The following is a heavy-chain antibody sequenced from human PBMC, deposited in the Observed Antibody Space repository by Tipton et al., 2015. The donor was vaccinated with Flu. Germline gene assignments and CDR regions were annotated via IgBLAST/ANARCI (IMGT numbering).Heavy chain of an antibody. V-gene: IGHV6-1*01. J-gene: IGHJ4*02. Sequence: LVQSSQTLSLTCAIFGDSVSSNFSAWNWIRQSPSRGLECLGRTYYRSKWYNDYAPSVRGRITVSPDTAKNQFSLHLSSVTPEDTAVYYCVRGSLSSSFDYWGPGTLVTVSS. CDR1: GDSVSSNFSA. D-gene: IGHD2-2*01. CDR3: VRGSLSSSFDY. CDR2: TYYRSKWYN.